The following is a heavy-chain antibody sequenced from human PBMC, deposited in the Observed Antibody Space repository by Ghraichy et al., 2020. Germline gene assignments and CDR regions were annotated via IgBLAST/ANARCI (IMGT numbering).Heavy chain of an antibody. CDR3: AKHQTPLWPDPNADY. Sequence: GGSLRLSCAASGFTFSSYAMSWVRQAPGQGLYWVSSISGSGGSTYYADSVKGRFTISRDNSQNTLYLQMNSLRADDTAVYYCAKHQTPLWPDPNADYWGQGTRVTVSS. D-gene: IGHD1-14*01. V-gene: IGHV3-23*01. CDR1: GFTFSSYA. J-gene: IGHJ4*02. CDR2: ISGSGGST.